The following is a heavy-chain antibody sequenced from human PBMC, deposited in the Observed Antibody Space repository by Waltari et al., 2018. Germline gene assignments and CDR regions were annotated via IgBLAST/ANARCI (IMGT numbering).Heavy chain of an antibody. CDR3: ARDHYYSKDV. CDR2: IDNGDGSGT. V-gene: IGHV3-74*01. J-gene: IGHJ6*04. Sequence: EVQLVESGGGLVQPGGSLRLSCEASGFIFSTNWMNWVRQVPVKVLVWVSRIDNGDGSGTTYAASVKGRFTISRDNAKNTLYLQMNSLRAEDTGVYYCARDHYYSKDVWGTGTTVTVSS. CDR1: GFIFSTNW.